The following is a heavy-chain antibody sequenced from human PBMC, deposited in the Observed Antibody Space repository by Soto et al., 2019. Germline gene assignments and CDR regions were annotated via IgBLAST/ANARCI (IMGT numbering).Heavy chain of an antibody. CDR2: IWYDGSNK. CDR1: GFTFSSYG. V-gene: IGHV3-33*01. CDR3: ARDIAARPYYYGMDV. Sequence: GGSLRLSCAASGFTFSSYGMHWVRQAPGKGLEWVAVIWYDGSNKYYADSVKGRFTISRDNSKNTLYLQMNSLRAEDTAVYYCARDIAARPYYYGMDVWGQGTTVTVSS. J-gene: IGHJ6*02. D-gene: IGHD6-6*01.